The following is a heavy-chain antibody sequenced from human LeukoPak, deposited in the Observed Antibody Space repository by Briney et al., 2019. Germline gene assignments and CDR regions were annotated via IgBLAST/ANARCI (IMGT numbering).Heavy chain of an antibody. CDR3: ARAMPHDNWFDP. V-gene: IGHV3-74*03. CDR2: INGDASNT. D-gene: IGHD2-2*01. CDR1: GLTFNSYW. J-gene: IGHJ5*02. Sequence: GGSLRLSCAASGLTFNSYWMHWVRQVAGKGLVWVARINGDASNTTYADSVKGRFTISRDNAKNTLYLQMNSLRVDDTAVYYCARAMPHDNWFDPWGQGSLVTVSS.